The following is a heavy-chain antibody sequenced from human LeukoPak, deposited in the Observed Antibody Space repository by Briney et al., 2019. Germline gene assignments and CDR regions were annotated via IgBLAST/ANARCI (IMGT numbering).Heavy chain of an antibody. J-gene: IGHJ5*02. V-gene: IGHV4-59*01. Sequence: ETLSLTCTVSGGSISSYHWSWIRQPPGKGLEWIGYIYYSGSTNYNPSLKSRVTISVDTSKNQFSLKLSSVTAADTAVYYCARDGGGYSSGWYLKWFDPWGQGTLVTVSS. D-gene: IGHD6-19*01. CDR3: ARDGGGYSSGWYLKWFDP. CDR2: IYYSGST. CDR1: GGSISSYH.